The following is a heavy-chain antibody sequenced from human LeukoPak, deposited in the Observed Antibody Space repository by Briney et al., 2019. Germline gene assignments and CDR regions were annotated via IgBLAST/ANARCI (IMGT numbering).Heavy chain of an antibody. V-gene: IGHV3-33*01. CDR1: GFTFSSYG. J-gene: IGHJ4*02. D-gene: IGHD6-19*01. CDR3: ARARGSLGWYSDY. CDR2: IWYDGSKE. Sequence: GGSLRLSCAASGFTFSSYGMHWIRQAPGKGLEWVAVIWYDGSKEYYADSVKGRFTISRDNSKNTLYLQMNSQRVEDTAVYYCARARGSLGWYSDYWGQGTLVTVSS.